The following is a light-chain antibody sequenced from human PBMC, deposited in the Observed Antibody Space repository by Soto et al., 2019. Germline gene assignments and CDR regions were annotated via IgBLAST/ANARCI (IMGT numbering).Light chain of an antibody. V-gene: IGKV1-39*01. J-gene: IGKJ1*01. CDR3: QQTLSIPWT. Sequence: DIQMTQSPSSKSASVGDRVTISCRASENVGKYLNWYQQKAGRAPELLIYGVSTLHSGVPSRFSGSGSGTEFSLIIASLQPEDSATYYWQQTLSIPWTFGQGAEVEIK. CDR1: ENVGKY. CDR2: GVS.